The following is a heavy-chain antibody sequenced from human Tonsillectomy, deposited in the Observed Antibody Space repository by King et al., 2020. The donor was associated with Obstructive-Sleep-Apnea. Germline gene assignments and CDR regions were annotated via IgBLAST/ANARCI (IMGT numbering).Heavy chain of an antibody. CDR1: GFTFSNYG. Sequence: VQLVESGGGVVQPGGSLRLSCAASGFTFSNYGMYWVRQAPSKGLEWVAFIRFDGSNKDYADSVKGRFTISRDNSKSTLYLQMNSLRTDDTAVYYCAKIWEPLVIWGKGTLVTVSS. CDR3: AKIWEPLVI. D-gene: IGHD1-26*01. V-gene: IGHV3-30*02. J-gene: IGHJ4*02. CDR2: IRFDGSNK.